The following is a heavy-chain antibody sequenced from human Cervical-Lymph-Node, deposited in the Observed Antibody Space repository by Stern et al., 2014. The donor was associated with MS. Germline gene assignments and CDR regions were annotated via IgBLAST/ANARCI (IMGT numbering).Heavy chain of an antibody. CDR3: ASLVRGSYFY. Sequence: VQLVQSGAEMKKPGESLKISCKGSGYSFTLYWIGWVRQMPGKGLEWMGITYPVDPYSRERPSSQGQVTTLPDKSISSAYLQWSSLKASDTAMYYCASLVRGSYFYWGQGTLVTVSS. V-gene: IGHV5-51*01. CDR2: TYPVDPYS. CDR1: GYSFTLYW. D-gene: IGHD1-26*01. J-gene: IGHJ4*02.